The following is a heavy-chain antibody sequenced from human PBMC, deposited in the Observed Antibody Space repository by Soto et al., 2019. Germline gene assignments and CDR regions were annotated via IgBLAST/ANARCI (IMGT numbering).Heavy chain of an antibody. CDR3: ARGGENFDY. J-gene: IGHJ4*02. CDR2: ISYDGSNK. V-gene: IGHV3-30-3*01. CDR1: GFTFSSYA. Sequence: QVQLVESGGGVVQPGRSLGLSCAASGFTFSSYAMHWVRQAPGKGLEWVAVISYDGSNKYYADSVKGRFTISRDNSKNALYLQMNSLRAEDTAVYYCARGGENFDYSGQGTLVTVSS. D-gene: IGHD2-21*01.